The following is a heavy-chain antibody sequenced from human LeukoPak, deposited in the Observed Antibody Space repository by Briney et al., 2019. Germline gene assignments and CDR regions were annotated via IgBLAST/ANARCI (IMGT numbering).Heavy chain of an antibody. CDR3: ARDRPSTVFGVADYYYMDV. CDR1: GFTFSSYA. J-gene: IGHJ6*03. Sequence: PGGSLRLSCAASGFTFSSYAMHWVRQAPGKGLEWVAVISSGGSSKYYAESVKGRFTISRDNSKSTLYLEMKSQRVEDTAVYSCARDRPSTVFGVADYYYMDVWGKGTTVTVSS. CDR2: ISSGGSSK. V-gene: IGHV3-30*04. D-gene: IGHD3-3*01.